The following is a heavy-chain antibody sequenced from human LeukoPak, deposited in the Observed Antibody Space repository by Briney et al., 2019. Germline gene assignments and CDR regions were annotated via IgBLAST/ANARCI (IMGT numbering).Heavy chain of an antibody. J-gene: IGHJ4*02. CDR1: GGSISSGDYY. CDR2: IYYSGST. V-gene: IGHV4-61*08. CDR3: ARDFDYGAAAGLGY. Sequence: SETLSLTCTVSGGSISSGDYYWSWIRQPPGKGLEWIGYIYYSGSTNYNPSLKSRVTISVDTSKNQFSLKLSSVTAADTAVYYCARDFDYGAAAGLGYWGRGTLATVSS. D-gene: IGHD6-13*01.